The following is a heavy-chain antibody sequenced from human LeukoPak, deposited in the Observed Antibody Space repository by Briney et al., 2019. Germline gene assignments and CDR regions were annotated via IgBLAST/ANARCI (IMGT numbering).Heavy chain of an antibody. CDR2: INPNSGGT. Sequence: GASVKVSCKASGYTFTGNDMHWVRQAPGQGLEWMGWINPNSGGTNYAQKFQGRVTMTRDTSISTAYMELSRLRSDDTAVYYRARGPSNSTLRDAFDIWGQGTMVTVSS. CDR1: GYTFTGND. J-gene: IGHJ3*02. D-gene: IGHD4-11*01. CDR3: ARGPSNSTLRDAFDI. V-gene: IGHV1-2*02.